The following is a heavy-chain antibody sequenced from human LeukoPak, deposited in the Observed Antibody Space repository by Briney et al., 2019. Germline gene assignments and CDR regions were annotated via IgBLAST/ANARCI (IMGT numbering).Heavy chain of an antibody. D-gene: IGHD3-10*01. Sequence: SETLSLTCTVSGGSISSYYWSWIRQPPGKGLEWIGYIYYSGSTNYNPSLKSRVTISVDTSKNQFSLKLSSVTAADTAVYYCAKERRGRGAFDIWGQGTMVTVSS. V-gene: IGHV4-59*01. CDR1: GGSISSYY. J-gene: IGHJ3*02. CDR2: IYYSGST. CDR3: AKERRGRGAFDI.